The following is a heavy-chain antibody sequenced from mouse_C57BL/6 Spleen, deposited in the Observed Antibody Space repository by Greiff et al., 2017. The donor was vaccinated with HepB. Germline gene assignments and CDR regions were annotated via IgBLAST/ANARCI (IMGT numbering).Heavy chain of an antibody. D-gene: IGHD1-1*01. V-gene: IGHV14-4*01. Sequence: VQLQQSGAELVRPGASVKLSCTASGFNIKDDYMHWVKQRPEQGLEWIGWIDPENGDTEYASKFQGKATITADTSSNTAYLQLSSLTSEDTAVYYCTKASYYGSSYRFDYWGQSTTLTVSS. CDR3: TKASYYGSSYRFDY. CDR2: IDPENGDT. J-gene: IGHJ2*01. CDR1: GFNIKDDY.